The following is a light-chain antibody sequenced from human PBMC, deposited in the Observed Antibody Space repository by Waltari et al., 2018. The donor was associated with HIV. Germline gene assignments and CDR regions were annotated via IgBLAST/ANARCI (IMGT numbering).Light chain of an antibody. V-gene: IGLV2-8*01. CDR3: SSYAGSAVV. Sequence: QSALTQPPSASVSPGQSVTISCTGTGNDVGGYNYVSWYQLPPGKAPKHLIYDVTKRPSCVPYCFSGSKSGNTAPLTVSGFQGDDEADDYCSSYAGSAVVFGGGTKLTVL. CDR2: DVT. J-gene: IGLJ2*01. CDR1: GNDVGGYNY.